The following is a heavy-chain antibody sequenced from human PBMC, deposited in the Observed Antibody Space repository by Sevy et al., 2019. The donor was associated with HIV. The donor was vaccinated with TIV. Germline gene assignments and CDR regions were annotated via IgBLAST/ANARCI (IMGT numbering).Heavy chain of an antibody. CDR2: IYYSGST. D-gene: IGHD2-2*01. J-gene: IGHJ3*02. Sequence: SETLSLTCTVSGGSITSSSYYWGWIRQPPGKGLEWIGSIYYSGSTYYNPSLKSRVTIPVDTSKNQFSLKLSSVTAADTAVYYCARPLPNASGAFDIWGQGTMVTVSS. CDR3: ARPLPNASGAFDI. V-gene: IGHV4-39*01. CDR1: GGSITSSSYY.